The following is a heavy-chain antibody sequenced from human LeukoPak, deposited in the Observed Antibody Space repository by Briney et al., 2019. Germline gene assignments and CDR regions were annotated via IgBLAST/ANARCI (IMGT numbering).Heavy chain of an antibody. CDR1: GGSFSGYY. V-gene: IGHV4-34*01. CDR3: ARVVGMKFSGPGYSSGGGSAFDI. J-gene: IGHJ3*02. Sequence: SETLSLTCAVYGGSFSGYYWSWIRQPPGKGLEWIGEINHSGSTNYNPSLKSRVTISVDTSKNQFSLKLSSVTAADTAVYYCARVVGMKFSGPGYSSGGGSAFDIWGQGTMVTASS. D-gene: IGHD6-19*01. CDR2: INHSGST.